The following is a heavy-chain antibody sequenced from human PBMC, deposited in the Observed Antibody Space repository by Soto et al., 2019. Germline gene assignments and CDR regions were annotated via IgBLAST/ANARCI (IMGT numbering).Heavy chain of an antibody. J-gene: IGHJ6*02. D-gene: IGHD2-2*01. Sequence: EVHLLESGGGLVQPGGSLRLSCAVSGSTFSSYAMSWVRQAPGKGLELVSGISGSGGTTYYADSVKGRFTISRDNSKNTLFLQMSSRWAEDTAVNYCGILPAVTPTYLRREYYMDVWGQGTTVIVSS. CDR2: ISGSGGTT. CDR3: GILPAVTPTYLRREYYMDV. CDR1: GSTFSSYA. V-gene: IGHV3-23*01.